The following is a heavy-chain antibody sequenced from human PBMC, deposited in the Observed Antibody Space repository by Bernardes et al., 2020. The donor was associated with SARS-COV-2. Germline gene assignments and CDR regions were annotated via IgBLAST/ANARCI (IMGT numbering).Heavy chain of an antibody. CDR2: ISYEGSQK. CDR1: GFAFNNYG. V-gene: IGHV3-30*18. D-gene: IGHD3-10*01. Sequence: GGSLRLCCAASGFAFNNYGMHWVRQTQGKRPEWLAVISYEGSQKRYADSLEGRFSISRDFSTNTLYLHMNSLRPEDTAVYYCVKVSNIFWFGEGRGLFDYWGQGTLVTVPS. J-gene: IGHJ4*02. CDR3: VKVSNIFWFGEGRGLFDY.